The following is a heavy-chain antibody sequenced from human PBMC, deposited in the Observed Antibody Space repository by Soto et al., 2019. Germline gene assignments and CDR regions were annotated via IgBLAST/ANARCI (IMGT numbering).Heavy chain of an antibody. CDR2: IDPSDSYT. CDR1: GYSFTSYW. Sequence: PGESLKISCKGSGYSFTSYWISWVRQMPGKGLEWMGRIDPSDSYTNYSPSFQGHVTISADKSISTAYLQWSSLKASDTAMYYCARRSIGSGWYYYYGMDVWGQGTTVTVSS. D-gene: IGHD6-19*01. J-gene: IGHJ6*02. V-gene: IGHV5-10-1*01. CDR3: ARRSIGSGWYYYYGMDV.